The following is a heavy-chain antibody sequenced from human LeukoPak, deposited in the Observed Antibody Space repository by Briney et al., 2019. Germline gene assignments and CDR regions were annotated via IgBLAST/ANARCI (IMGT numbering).Heavy chain of an antibody. J-gene: IGHJ4*02. CDR3: ARGWGGTYSIDY. CDR2: INYNGDII. CDR1: GFKFDDYG. D-gene: IGHD1-26*01. V-gene: IGHV3-20*04. Sequence: GGSLRLSCAASGFKFDDYGMSWVCQTPGKGLEWVSGINYNGDIIHYADSVQGRFTISRDNAKNSLSLRMSSLRAEDTALYYCARGWGGTYSIDYWGQGTPVTVTS.